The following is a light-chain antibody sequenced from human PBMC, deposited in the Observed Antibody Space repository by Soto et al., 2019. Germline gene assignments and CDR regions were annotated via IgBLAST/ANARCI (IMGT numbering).Light chain of an antibody. J-gene: IGLJ3*02. CDR3: SSYAGHCTFVV. CDR1: SSVVGGYNY. CDR2: DVT. Sequence: QSALTQPHSVSGSPGQSVTISCTGTSSVVGGYNYVSWYQQHPGKAPKLIIYDVTERPSGVPDRFSGSKSGNTASLTISGLQDEDEADYYCSSYAGHCTFVVFGGGTKLTVL. V-gene: IGLV2-11*01.